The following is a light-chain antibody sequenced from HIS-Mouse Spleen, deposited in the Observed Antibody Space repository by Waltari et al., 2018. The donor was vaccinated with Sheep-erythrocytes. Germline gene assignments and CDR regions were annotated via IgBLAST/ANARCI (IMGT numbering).Light chain of an antibody. J-gene: IGLJ2*01. Sequence: SYELTQPPSVSVSPGQTASITCSGDKLGDKYACWYQQKPGHSPVLVIYQDSKRPSGIPERFSGSSSGTMATLTISGAQVEDEADYYCYSTDSSGNGVFGGGTKLTVL. CDR3: YSTDSSGNGV. V-gene: IGLV3-10*01. CDR2: QDS. CDR1: KLGDKY.